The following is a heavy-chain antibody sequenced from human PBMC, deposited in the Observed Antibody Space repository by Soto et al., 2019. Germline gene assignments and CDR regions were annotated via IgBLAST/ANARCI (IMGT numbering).Heavy chain of an antibody. Sequence: SETLSLTCTVSGGSISSGGYYWSWIRQHPGKGLEWIGYIYYSGSTYYNPSLKSRVTISVDTSKNQFSLKLSSVTAADTAVYYCARGVTLDRGVINTPLFDYWGQGALVTVSS. CDR1: GGSISSGGYY. D-gene: IGHD3-10*01. J-gene: IGHJ4*02. CDR3: ARGVTLDRGVINTPLFDY. V-gene: IGHV4-31*03. CDR2: IYYSGST.